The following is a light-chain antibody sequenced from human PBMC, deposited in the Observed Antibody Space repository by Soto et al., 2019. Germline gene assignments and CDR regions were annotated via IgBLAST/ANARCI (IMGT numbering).Light chain of an antibody. Sequence: DIQMPQTPATLSASVGDRVTITCRASQSVRSWLAWYQQKTGTAPKLLIFDASRLESGVPSRFSGSASGTEFTLTISSLQPDDFATYYCQQYDNYPLTFGGGSKVDIK. CDR1: QSVRSW. CDR2: DAS. J-gene: IGKJ4*01. V-gene: IGKV1-5*01. CDR3: QQYDNYPLT.